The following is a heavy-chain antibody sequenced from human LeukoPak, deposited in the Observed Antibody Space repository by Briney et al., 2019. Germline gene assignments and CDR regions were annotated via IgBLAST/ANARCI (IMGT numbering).Heavy chain of an antibody. Sequence: KPSETLSLTCTVSGYSISSGYYWSWIRQPPGKGLEWIGYIYYSGSTNYNPSLKSRVTVSVDTSKNQFSLKLSSVTAADTAVYYCARGELDNWFDPWGQGTLVTVSS. V-gene: IGHV4-38-2*02. J-gene: IGHJ5*02. CDR3: ARGELDNWFDP. CDR2: IYYSGST. D-gene: IGHD3-10*01. CDR1: GYSISSGYY.